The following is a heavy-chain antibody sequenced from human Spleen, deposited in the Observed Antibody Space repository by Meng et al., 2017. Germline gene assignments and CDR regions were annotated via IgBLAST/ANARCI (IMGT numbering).Heavy chain of an antibody. D-gene: IGHD6-6*01. CDR2: IYYAGGT. CDR1: GGSISNYY. CDR3: ARTYSTSFFDL. V-gene: IGHV4-59*12. J-gene: IGHJ4*02. Sequence: SETLSLTCTVSGGSISNYYWSWVRQPPGKGLEWIGYIYYAGGTNYSPSLKSRVTISVDTSKNQFSLKLSSVTAADTAVYYCARTYSTSFFDLWGQGALVTVSS.